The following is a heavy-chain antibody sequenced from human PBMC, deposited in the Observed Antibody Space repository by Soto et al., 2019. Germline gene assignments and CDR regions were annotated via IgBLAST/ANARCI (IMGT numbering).Heavy chain of an antibody. CDR2: IYYSGST. CDR3: AREGLTGNIDY. J-gene: IGHJ4*02. V-gene: IGHV4-31*03. Sequence: PSETLSLTCTVSGGSISSGGYYWSWIRQHPGKGLEWIGYIYYSGSTYYNPSLKSRVTISVDTSKNQFSLKLSSVTAADTAVYYCAREGLTGNIDYWGQGTLVTAPQ. D-gene: IGHD1-20*01. CDR1: GGSISSGGYY.